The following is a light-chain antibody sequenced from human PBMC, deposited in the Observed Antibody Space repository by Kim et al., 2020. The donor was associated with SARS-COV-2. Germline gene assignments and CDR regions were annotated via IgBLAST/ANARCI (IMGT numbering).Light chain of an antibody. Sequence: PGKRATPSCRASESVSSSYVAWYPQKPGQAPWLLIDGASSGVTRIPDRLRGSGYGKDFTLTISRLEPEDFAVYYCQQYDRPPWTFGLGTKVDIK. J-gene: IGKJ1*01. CDR2: GAS. CDR3: QQYDRPPWT. V-gene: IGKV3-20*01. CDR1: ESVSSSY.